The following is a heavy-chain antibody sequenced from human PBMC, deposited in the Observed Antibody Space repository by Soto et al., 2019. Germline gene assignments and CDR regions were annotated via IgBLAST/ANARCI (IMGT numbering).Heavy chain of an antibody. CDR2: IYYSGST. CDR3: ARERTMIDYYYGMDV. J-gene: IGHJ6*02. CDR1: GGSISSGDYY. D-gene: IGHD3-22*01. V-gene: IGHV4-30-4*01. Sequence: PSETLSLTCTVSGGSISSGDYYWSWIRQPPGKGLEWIGYIYYSGSTYYNPSLKSRVTISVDTSKNQFSLKLSSVTAADTAVYYCARERTMIDYYYGMDVWGQGTTVTVSS.